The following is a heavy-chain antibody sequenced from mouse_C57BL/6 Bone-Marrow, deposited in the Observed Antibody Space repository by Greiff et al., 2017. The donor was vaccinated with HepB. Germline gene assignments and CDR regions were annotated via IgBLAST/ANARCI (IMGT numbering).Heavy chain of an antibody. V-gene: IGHV1-42*01. D-gene: IGHD3-3*01. Sequence: VQLQQSGPELVKPGASVKISCKASGYSFTGYYMNWVKQSPEKSLEWIGEINPSTGGTTYNQKFKAKATLTVDKSSSTAYMQLKRLTSEDSAVYYCARGWAFDYWGQGTTLTVSS. CDR3: ARGWAFDY. CDR2: INPSTGGT. CDR1: GYSFTGYY. J-gene: IGHJ2*01.